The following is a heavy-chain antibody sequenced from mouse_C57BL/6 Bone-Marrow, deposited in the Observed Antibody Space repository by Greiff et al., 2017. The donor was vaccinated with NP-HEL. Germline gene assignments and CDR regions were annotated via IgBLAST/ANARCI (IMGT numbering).Heavy chain of an antibody. J-gene: IGHJ1*03. Sequence: EVNVVESEGGLVQPGSSMKLSCTASGFTFSDYYMAWVRQVPEKGLEWVANINYDGSSTYYLDSLKSRFFISRDNAKNILYLQMSSLKSEDTATYYCALLCQNSYWYFDVWGTGTTVTVSS. CDR2: INYDGSST. CDR1: GFTFSDYY. D-gene: IGHD1-1*02. CDR3: ALLCQNSYWYFDV. V-gene: IGHV5-16*01.